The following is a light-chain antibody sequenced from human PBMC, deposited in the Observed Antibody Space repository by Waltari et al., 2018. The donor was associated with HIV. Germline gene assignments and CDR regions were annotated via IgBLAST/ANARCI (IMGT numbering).Light chain of an antibody. Sequence: ASQSVSSNYFAWYQQRPGQAPRLLIYGASFRATGIPDRFSGSGSGTDFTLTITRLEPEDFAVYYCHQYGGSPLTFGGGTKVEIK. J-gene: IGKJ4*01. CDR2: GAS. CDR1: QSVSSNY. V-gene: IGKV3-20*01. CDR3: HQYGGSPLT.